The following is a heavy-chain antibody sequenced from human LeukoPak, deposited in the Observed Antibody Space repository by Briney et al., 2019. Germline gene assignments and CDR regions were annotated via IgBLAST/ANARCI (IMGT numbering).Heavy chain of an antibody. J-gene: IGHJ2*01. V-gene: IGHV3-23*01. CDR3: AKVWAYDDSGNPYWHFDL. CDR1: GFTFSSYA. CDR2: INGSGGRI. D-gene: IGHD3-10*01. Sequence: GGSLRLSCAASGFTFSSYAMSWVRQAPGKGLEWVSAINGSGGRIYYADSVKGRFTISRDNSKSTLYLQMNSLRAGDTAVYYCAKVWAYDDSGNPYWHFDLWGRGTLVTISS.